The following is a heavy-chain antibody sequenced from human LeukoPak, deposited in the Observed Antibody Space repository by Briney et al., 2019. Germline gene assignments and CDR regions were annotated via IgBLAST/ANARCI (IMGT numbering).Heavy chain of an antibody. Sequence: GGSLRLSCAASGFTFRSYGMHWVRQAPGKGLEWVAVIWYDGSKTYYLDSVKGRFTISRDNSKNTLYLQMNSLRAEDTAVYYWAGGREYYFAYWAQGPLVTVSS. V-gene: IGHV3-33*01. CDR3: AGGREYYFAY. J-gene: IGHJ4*02. D-gene: IGHD3-10*01. CDR1: GFTFRSYG. CDR2: IWYDGSKT.